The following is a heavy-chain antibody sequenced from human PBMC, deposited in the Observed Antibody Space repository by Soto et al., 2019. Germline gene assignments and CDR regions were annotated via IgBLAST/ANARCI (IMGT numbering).Heavy chain of an antibody. V-gene: IGHV4-34*01. D-gene: IGHD2-15*01. CDR2: INHSGST. CDR3: ARGGYIVVVVAATRSDNWFDP. CDR1: GGSFSGYY. J-gene: IGHJ5*02. Sequence: QVQLQQWGAGLLKPSETLSLTCAVYGGSFSGYYWSWIRQPPGKGLEWIGEINHSGSTNYNPSLKSRVTISVDTSKNQVSLKLSSVTAADTAVYYCARGGYIVVVVAATRSDNWFDPWGQGTLVTVSS.